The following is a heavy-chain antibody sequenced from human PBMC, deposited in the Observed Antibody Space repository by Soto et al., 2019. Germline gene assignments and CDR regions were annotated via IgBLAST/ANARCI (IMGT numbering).Heavy chain of an antibody. CDR3: ARCIAARPFHEFGLDY. CDR1: GFTFSSYS. D-gene: IGHD6-6*01. CDR2: ISSSSSYI. Sequence: GGSLRLSCAASGFTFSSYSMNWVRQAPGKGLEWVSSISSSSSYIYYADSVKGRFTISRDNAKNSLYLQMNSLRAEDTAVYYCARCIAARPFHEFGLDYWGQGTLVTVSS. V-gene: IGHV3-21*01. J-gene: IGHJ4*02.